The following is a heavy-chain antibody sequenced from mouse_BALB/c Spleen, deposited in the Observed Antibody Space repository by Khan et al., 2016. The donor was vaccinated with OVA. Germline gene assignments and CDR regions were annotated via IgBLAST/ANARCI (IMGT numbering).Heavy chain of an antibody. CDR3: ARGFYYGSSYFPY. CDR2: ISYSGTT. V-gene: IGHV3-2*02. D-gene: IGHD1-1*01. CDR1: AYSITSAYA. J-gene: IGHJ3*01. Sequence: EVQLVESGPGLVKPSQSLSLTCTVTAYSITSAYAWHWIRQFPGNKLEWMAYISYSGTTKYNPSLKSRISITRDTSKNQFFLQLNSVTTEDTATYFCARGFYYGSSYFPYWGQGTLVTVSA.